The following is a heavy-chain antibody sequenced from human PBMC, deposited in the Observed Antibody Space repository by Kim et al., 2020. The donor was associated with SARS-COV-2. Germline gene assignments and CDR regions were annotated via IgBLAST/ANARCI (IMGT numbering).Heavy chain of an antibody. D-gene: IGHD6-25*01. CDR3: ARGPQAQVQRRGPRFFDY. CDR2: VYYTWGT. Sequence: SETLSLTCTVSDASSIGYYWNWLRQSPGKEVEWIGYVYYTWGTFYNPSLKSRVTISVDMSNDQFSLSLRSVTSADTAFYYCARGPQAQVQRRGPRFFDYWGQGILLPVSA. J-gene: IGHJ4*02. V-gene: IGHV4-59*13. CDR1: DASSIGYY.